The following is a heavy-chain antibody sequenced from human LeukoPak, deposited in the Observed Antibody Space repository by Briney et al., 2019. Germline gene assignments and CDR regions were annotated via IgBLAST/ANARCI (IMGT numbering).Heavy chain of an antibody. CDR3: ASPLRTGAAFYAFDI. CDR2: ISSSSSYI. V-gene: IGHV3-21*01. Sequence: GGSLRLSCAASGFTFSSYSMNWVRQAPGEGLEWVSSISSSSSYIYYADSVKGRFTISRDNAKNSLYLQMNSLRAEDTAVYYCASPLRTGAAFYAFDIWGQGTMVTVSS. J-gene: IGHJ3*02. D-gene: IGHD1-14*01. CDR1: GFTFSSYS.